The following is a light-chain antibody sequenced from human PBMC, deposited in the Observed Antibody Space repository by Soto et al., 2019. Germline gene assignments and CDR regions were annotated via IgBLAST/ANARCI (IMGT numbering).Light chain of an antibody. J-gene: IGKJ3*01. Sequence: DIQMTQSPSSLSASVGDRVTITCRASQSISSYLNWYQQKPGKAPKLLIYASSSLQSVVPSRFSGTGCGTDFTLTISSLQPEDFATYYCQPSYSTPQFTFGPGTKVNIK. CDR2: ASS. CDR1: QSISSY. CDR3: QPSYSTPQFT. V-gene: IGKV1-39*01.